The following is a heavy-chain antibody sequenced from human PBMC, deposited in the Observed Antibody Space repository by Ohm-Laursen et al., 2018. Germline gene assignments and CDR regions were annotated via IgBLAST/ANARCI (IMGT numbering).Heavy chain of an antibody. V-gene: IGHV3-9*01. D-gene: IGHD3-16*02. CDR3: AKGPWGSYRYDWYFDL. J-gene: IGHJ2*01. CDR1: GFTFDDYA. Sequence: SLRLSCLASGFTFDDYAMHWVRQAPGKGLEWVSGISWNSGSIGYADSVKGRFTISRDNAKNSLYLQMNSLRAEDTALYYCAKGPWGSYRYDWYFDLWGRGTLVTVSS. CDR2: ISWNSGSI.